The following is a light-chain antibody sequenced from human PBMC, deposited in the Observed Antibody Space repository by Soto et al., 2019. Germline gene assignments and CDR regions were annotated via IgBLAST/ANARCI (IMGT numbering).Light chain of an antibody. J-gene: IGKJ1*01. CDR1: QSVRNN. Sequence: EIMMTQSPATLSVSPGERATLSCRASQSVRNNLAWYQQKPGQAPRLLIHDVSNRATGIPARFSGSGSGTDFTLTISSLEPEDFAVYYCHQRRDWPRTFGQGTKVEIK. CDR3: HQRRDWPRT. CDR2: DVS. V-gene: IGKV3-11*01.